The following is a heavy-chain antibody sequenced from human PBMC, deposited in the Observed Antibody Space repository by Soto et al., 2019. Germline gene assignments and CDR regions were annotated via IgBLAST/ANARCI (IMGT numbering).Heavy chain of an antibody. Sequence: EVQLVESGGALVQPGGSLRLSCAASGFTFSNYWMHWVRQAPGKGLVWISRMNSDGSNTVYADAVKGRFTITRDNAKNTLYLHTNSLRVEDTAVYYCATSKGGVGHGTTTYWGQGPLVTVSS. J-gene: IGHJ4*02. D-gene: IGHD1-26*01. CDR2: MNSDGSNT. CDR3: ATSKGGVGHGTTTY. V-gene: IGHV3-74*01. CDR1: GFTFSNYW.